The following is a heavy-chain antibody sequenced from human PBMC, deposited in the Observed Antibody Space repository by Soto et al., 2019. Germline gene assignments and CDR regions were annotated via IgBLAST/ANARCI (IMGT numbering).Heavy chain of an antibody. CDR2: ISAYNGNT. D-gene: IGHD1-20*01. V-gene: IGHV1-18*04. CDR1: GYSFTSYG. J-gene: IGHJ6*02. Sequence: ASVKVSCKASGYSFTSYGISWVRQAPGQGLEWMGWISAYNGNTNYEQKFQGRVAMTTDTSTNTAYLELRTLRSDDAAVYYCARDPPITGSLRGTPLMAVWGQGTTVTVSS. CDR3: ARDPPITGSLRGTPLMAV.